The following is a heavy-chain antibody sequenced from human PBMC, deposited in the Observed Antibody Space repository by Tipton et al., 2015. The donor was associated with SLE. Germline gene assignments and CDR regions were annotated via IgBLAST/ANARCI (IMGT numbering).Heavy chain of an antibody. CDR1: GGSIRSDY. CDR3: ARLNPTDWYFDL. CDR2: INYSGST. V-gene: IGHV4-59*08. J-gene: IGHJ2*01. Sequence: LRLSCTVSGGSIRSDYWNWIRQPPGKGLEWIGYINYSGSTNYNPSLKSRVTISVDTSKNQLSLKLNSVAAADTAVYYCARLNPTDWYFDLWGRGTLVTVSS. D-gene: IGHD4-17*01.